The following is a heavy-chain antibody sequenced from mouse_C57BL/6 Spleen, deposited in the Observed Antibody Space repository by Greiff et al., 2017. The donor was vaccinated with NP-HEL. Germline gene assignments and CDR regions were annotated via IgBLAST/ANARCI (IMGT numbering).Heavy chain of an antibody. CDR1: GFNIKDYY. D-gene: IGHD1-1*01. V-gene: IGHV14-2*01. Sequence: EVKLVESGAELVKPGASVKLSCTASGFNIKDYYMPWVKQRTEQGLEWIGRIDPEDGETNYAPKFQGKATITADTSSNTAYLQLSSLTSEDTAVDYCARDYYGSSWYFEVWGTGTTVTVSS. J-gene: IGHJ1*03. CDR2: IDPEDGET. CDR3: ARDYYGSSWYFEV.